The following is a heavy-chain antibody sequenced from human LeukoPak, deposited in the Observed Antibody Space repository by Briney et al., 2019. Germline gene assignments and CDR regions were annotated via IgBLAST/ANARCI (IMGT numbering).Heavy chain of an antibody. V-gene: IGHV3-15*01. CDR3: NTAYIDSRP. J-gene: IGHJ5*02. CDR2: IKSKTDGGTT. Sequence: GGSLRLSCAASGFTFTNAWMTWVRQAPGKGREWVGRIKSKTDGGTTDYAAPVKGRFIISRDDSKNTLYLQMNSLKTEDTAVYYCNTAYIDSRPWGQGTLVTVSS. D-gene: IGHD6-6*01. CDR1: GFTFTNAW.